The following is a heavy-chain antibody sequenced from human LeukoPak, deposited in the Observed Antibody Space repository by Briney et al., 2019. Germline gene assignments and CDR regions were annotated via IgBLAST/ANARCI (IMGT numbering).Heavy chain of an antibody. V-gene: IGHV5-51*01. Sequence: GESLKISCKGSGYSFTSYWIGWVRQMPGKGLEWMGIIYPGDSDTRYSPSFQGQVTISADKSISTAYLQWSSLKASDTAMYYCARGGIDFWSGYYAREFDYWGQGTLVTSPQ. D-gene: IGHD3-3*01. CDR1: GYSFTSYW. CDR2: IYPGDSDT. CDR3: ARGGIDFWSGYYAREFDY. J-gene: IGHJ4*02.